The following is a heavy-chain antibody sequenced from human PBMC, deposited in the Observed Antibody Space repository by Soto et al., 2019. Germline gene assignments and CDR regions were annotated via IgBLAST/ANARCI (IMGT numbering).Heavy chain of an antibody. CDR1: GFTFTSYW. D-gene: IGHD1-26*01. V-gene: IGHV3-74*01. CDR2: INSDGTTT. CDR3: ARVATGSYNWFDP. J-gene: IGHJ5*02. Sequence: EVQLVESGGGLVQPGGSLRLSCAASGFTFTSYWMHWVRQAPGMGLMWVSRINSDGTTTTYADSVKGRFTISRDNAKNTVYLQMNSLRAEDTAVYYSARVATGSYNWFDPWGPGTLVTVSS.